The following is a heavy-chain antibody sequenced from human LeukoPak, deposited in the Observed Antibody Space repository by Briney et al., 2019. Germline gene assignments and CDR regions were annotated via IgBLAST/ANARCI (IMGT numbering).Heavy chain of an antibody. CDR3: ARDYYCTNGVCYKPNNWFDP. J-gene: IGHJ5*02. Sequence: SETLSLTCTDSGYSISSGYYWGWIRQPPGKGLEWIGSIYHSGSTYYNPSLKSRVTISVDTSKNQFSLKLSSVTAADTAVYYCARDYYCTNGVCYKPNNWFDPWGQGTLVTVSS. CDR1: GYSISSGYY. CDR2: IYHSGST. D-gene: IGHD2-8*01. V-gene: IGHV4-38-2*02.